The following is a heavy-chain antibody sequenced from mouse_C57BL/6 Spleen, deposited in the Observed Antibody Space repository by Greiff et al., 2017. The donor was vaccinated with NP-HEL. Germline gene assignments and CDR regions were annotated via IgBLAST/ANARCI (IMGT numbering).Heavy chain of an antibody. Sequence: EVMLVESGGGLVQPGGSLSLSCAASGFTFTDYYMSWVRQPPGKALEWLGFIRNKANGYTTAYSASVKVRFTISSDNSQSILYLQMNALRAEDSATYYCASELGRYYAMDYWGQGTSVTVSS. CDR3: ASELGRYYAMDY. J-gene: IGHJ4*01. V-gene: IGHV7-3*01. CDR1: GFTFTDYY. D-gene: IGHD4-1*01. CDR2: IRNKANGYTT.